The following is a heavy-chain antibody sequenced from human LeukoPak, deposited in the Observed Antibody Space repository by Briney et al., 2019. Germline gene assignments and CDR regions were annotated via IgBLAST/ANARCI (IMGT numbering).Heavy chain of an antibody. J-gene: IGHJ4*02. D-gene: IGHD6-25*01. CDR3: TRNSGTDY. CDR1: GFTFSNYW. V-gene: IGHV3-7*01. Sequence: PGGSLRLSCAASGFTFSNYWMNWVRQAPGKGLEWVANIKEDGSEKIYVDSVKGRFTISRDNTKNSLYLQINNPRAEDTAVYYCTRNSGTDYWGKGTLVTVSS. CDR2: IKEDGSEK.